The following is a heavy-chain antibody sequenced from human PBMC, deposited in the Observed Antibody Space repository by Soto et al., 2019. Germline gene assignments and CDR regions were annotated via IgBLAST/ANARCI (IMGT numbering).Heavy chain of an antibody. J-gene: IGHJ5*02. CDR1: GGSISSGDYY. CDR2: IYYSGST. Sequence: PSETLSLTCTVSGGSISSGDYYWSWIRQPPGKGLEWIGYIYYSGSTYYNPSLKSRVTISVDTSKNQFSLKLSSVTAADTAVYYCAREGYSSSSGSRGNWFEPWGQGTMVTVSS. V-gene: IGHV4-30-4*01. CDR3: AREGYSSSSGSRGNWFEP. D-gene: IGHD6-6*01.